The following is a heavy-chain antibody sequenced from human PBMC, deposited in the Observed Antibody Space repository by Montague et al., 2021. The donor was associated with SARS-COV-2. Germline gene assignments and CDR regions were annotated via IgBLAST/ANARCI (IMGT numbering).Heavy chain of an antibody. Sequence: ETLSLTCTVSGGSISSSSYDWGWIRQPPGKGLEWIGSIYYSGGTYYNPSLKSRVTISVDTSKNQFSLKLSSVTAADTAVYYCARSYSSSWQNDFWGQGTLVTVSS. CDR3: ARSYSSSWQNDF. D-gene: IGHD6-13*01. V-gene: IGHV4-39*01. CDR1: GGSISSSSYD. J-gene: IGHJ4*02. CDR2: IYYSGGT.